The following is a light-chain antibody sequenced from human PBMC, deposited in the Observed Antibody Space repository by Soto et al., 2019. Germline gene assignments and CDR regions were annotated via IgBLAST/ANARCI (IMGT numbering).Light chain of an antibody. V-gene: IGKV3-20*01. CDR2: AAS. CDR1: QNVSSAY. Sequence: EIVLTQSPGTLSLSPGERATLSCRARQNVSSAYLAWYQHKPGQPPTLLIYAASSRVTGIPDRFSGSGSGTDFTLTISRLEPEDFAVYYCQQYGSSSTWTFGQGTKVEIK. CDR3: QQYGSSSTWT. J-gene: IGKJ1*01.